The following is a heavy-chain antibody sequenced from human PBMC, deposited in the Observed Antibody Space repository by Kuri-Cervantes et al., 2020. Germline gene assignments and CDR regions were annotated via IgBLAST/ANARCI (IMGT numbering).Heavy chain of an antibody. V-gene: IGHV4-59*01. CDR1: GGSISSYY. Sequence: SETLSLTCTVSGGSISSYYWSWIRQPPGKGLEWIGYIYYSGSTNYNPSLKSRVTISVDTSKNQFSLKLSSVTAADTAVYYCARGDNYYYYGMGVWGQGTTVTVSS. CDR2: IYYSGST. J-gene: IGHJ6*02. CDR3: ARGDNYYYYGMGV. D-gene: IGHD2-15*01.